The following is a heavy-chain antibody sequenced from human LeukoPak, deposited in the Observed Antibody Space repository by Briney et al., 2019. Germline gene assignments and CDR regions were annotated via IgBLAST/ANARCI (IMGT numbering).Heavy chain of an antibody. D-gene: IGHD5-12*01. CDR2: IYYSGST. V-gene: IGHV4-59*01. CDR3: ARERGYVYDY. Sequence: PSETLSLTCTVSGGSISSYYWCWIRQPPGKGLEWIGYIYYSGSTNYNPPLKSRVTISVDTSKNQFSLKLSSVTAADTAVYYCARERGYVYDYWGQGTLVTVSS. CDR1: GGSISSYY. J-gene: IGHJ4*02.